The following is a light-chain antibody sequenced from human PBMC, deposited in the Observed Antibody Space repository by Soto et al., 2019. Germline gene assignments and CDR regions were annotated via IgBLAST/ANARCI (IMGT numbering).Light chain of an antibody. CDR2: GTS. CDR3: QQFGGSFS. J-gene: IGKJ4*01. Sequence: EIVLTQSPATLSSFPGERVTLSCRASQTLSNRLAWYQHKPGQAPRLLIYGTSNRAAGVPNRFRGAGSGTDFTLTISRLEPEDFAVYYCQQFGGSFSFGGGTKVDIK. CDR1: QTLSNR. V-gene: IGKV3-20*01.